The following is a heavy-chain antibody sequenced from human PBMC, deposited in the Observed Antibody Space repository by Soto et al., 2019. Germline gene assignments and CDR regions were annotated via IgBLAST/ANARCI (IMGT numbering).Heavy chain of an antibody. CDR1: GYTFTDFD. CDR2: MNPNTGNT. Sequence: QVQLVQSGPEVKKPGAPVKISCQASGYTFTDFDINWVRQATGQGLEWMGWMNPNTGNTRYAQRFQGGLIMTRDTSISTAYMEMGSLTSEDTAVYYCARGQLATLTDFWGQGTLVTVSS. J-gene: IGHJ4*02. V-gene: IGHV1-8*02. CDR3: ARGQLATLTDF. D-gene: IGHD3-9*01.